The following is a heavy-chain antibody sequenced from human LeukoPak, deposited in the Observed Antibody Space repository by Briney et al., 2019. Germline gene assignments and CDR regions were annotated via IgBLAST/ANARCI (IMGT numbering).Heavy chain of an antibody. CDR1: GYTFTSYD. CDR2: MNPNSGNT. D-gene: IGHD3-10*01. Sequence: ASVKVSCKASGYTFTSYDINWVRQATGQGLEWMGWMNPNSGNTGYAQEFQGRVTMTRNTSISTAYMELSSLRSEDTAVYYCARFIMVRGVPVFDPWGQGTLVTVSS. CDR3: ARFIMVRGVPVFDP. V-gene: IGHV1-8*01. J-gene: IGHJ5*02.